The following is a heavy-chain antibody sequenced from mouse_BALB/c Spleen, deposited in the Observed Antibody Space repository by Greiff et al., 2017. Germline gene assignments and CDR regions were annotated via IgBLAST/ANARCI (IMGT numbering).Heavy chain of an antibody. D-gene: IGHD2-1*01. V-gene: IGHV3-2*02. CDR3: AREDGNHYAMDY. CDR2: ISYSGST. Sequence: EVKLVESGPGLVKPSQSLSLTCTVTGYSITSDYAWNWIRQFPGNKLEWMGYISYSGSTSYNPSLKSRISITRDTSKNQFFLQLNSVTTEDTATYYCAREDGNHYAMDYWGQGTSVTVSS. J-gene: IGHJ4*01. CDR1: GYSITSDYA.